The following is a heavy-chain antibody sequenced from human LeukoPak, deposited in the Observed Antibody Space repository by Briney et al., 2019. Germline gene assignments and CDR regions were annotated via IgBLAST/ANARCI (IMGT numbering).Heavy chain of an antibody. J-gene: IGHJ4*02. D-gene: IGHD6-13*01. CDR2: INSAGIST. CDR1: GFTFSSYW. Sequence: GGSLRLSCTASGFTFSSYWMHWVCQVPGKGLVWVSRINSAGISTNYADSVKGRFTISRDNAKNTLYLQMNSLRAEDTAIYYCARDIAAAVDYWGQGTLVTVSS. CDR3: ARDIAAAVDY. V-gene: IGHV3-74*01.